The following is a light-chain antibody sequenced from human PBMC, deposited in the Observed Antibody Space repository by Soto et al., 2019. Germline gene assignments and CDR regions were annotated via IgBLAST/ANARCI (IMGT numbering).Light chain of an antibody. Sequence: DIQMTQSPSSLSGSAGDRVTLTCRASQSISGYLNWYQQKPGKAPKVLMYGTSILQTGVSSRFSGSGSGTDFTFTINSLQPEDFVTYYCQQSYSTPWTFGQGTKVEIK. J-gene: IGKJ1*01. CDR2: GTS. V-gene: IGKV1-39*01. CDR1: QSISGY. CDR3: QQSYSTPWT.